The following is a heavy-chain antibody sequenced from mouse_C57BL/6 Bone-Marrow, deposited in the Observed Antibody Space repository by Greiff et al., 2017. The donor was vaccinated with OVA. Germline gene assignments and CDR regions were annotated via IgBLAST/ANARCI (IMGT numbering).Heavy chain of an antibody. J-gene: IGHJ1*03. V-gene: IGHV7-1*01. CDR3: ARDAKGLRGYFDV. Sequence: EVHLVESGGGLVQSGRSLRLSCATSGFTFSDFYMEWVRQAPGKGLEWIAASRNKANDYTTEYSASVKGRFIVSRDTSQSILYLQMNALRAEDTAIYYCARDAKGLRGYFDVWGTGTTVTVSS. D-gene: IGHD3-1*01. CDR2: SRNKANDYTT. CDR1: GFTFSDFY.